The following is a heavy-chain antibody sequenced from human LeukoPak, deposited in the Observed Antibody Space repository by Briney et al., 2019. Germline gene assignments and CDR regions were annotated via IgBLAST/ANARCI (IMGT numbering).Heavy chain of an antibody. CDR2: IRYDGSNK. CDR3: AKDSGTEPGLLDY. Sequence: GGSLRLSCAASGFTFSSYGMHWVRQAPGKGLEWVAFIRYDGSNKYYADSVKGRFTISRDNSKNTLYLQMNSLRAEDTAVYYCAKDSGTEPGLLDYWGQGTLVTVSS. CDR1: GFTFSSYG. J-gene: IGHJ4*02. D-gene: IGHD1-1*01. V-gene: IGHV3-30*02.